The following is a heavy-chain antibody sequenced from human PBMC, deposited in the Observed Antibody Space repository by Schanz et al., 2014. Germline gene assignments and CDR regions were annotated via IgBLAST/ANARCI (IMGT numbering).Heavy chain of an antibody. J-gene: IGHJ3*02. V-gene: IGHV3-15*04. D-gene: IGHD1-20*01. Sequence: VQLVESGGGVVQPGRSLRLSCATSGFTFSSYGMHWVRQAPGKGLEWVGRIENNANGATTDYAAPGKGRFTVSRDDSRDILYLQMNTLRTDDTALYYCTTFNNRDALYIWGQGTMVSVSS. CDR3: TTFNNRDALYI. CDR1: GFTFSSYG. CDR2: IENNANGATT.